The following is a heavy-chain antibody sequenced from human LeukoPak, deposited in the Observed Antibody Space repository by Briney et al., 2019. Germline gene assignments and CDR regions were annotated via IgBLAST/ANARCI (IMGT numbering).Heavy chain of an antibody. CDR2: ISYSGSI. D-gene: IGHD7-27*01. CDR3: ARLQGRGDNYLDF. V-gene: IGHV4-59*08. J-gene: IGHJ4*02. CDR1: GGSISTYY. Sequence: SETLSLTCTVSGGSISTYYWSWLRQPPGKGLEWIGYISYSGSINYNPSLKTLKSRVTMSVDMSKNQLSLKVNAVTAADTAVYYCARLQGRGDNYLDFWGQRALVTVSS.